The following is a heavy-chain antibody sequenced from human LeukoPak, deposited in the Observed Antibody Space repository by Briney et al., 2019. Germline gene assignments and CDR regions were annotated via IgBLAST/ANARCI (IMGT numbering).Heavy chain of an antibody. J-gene: IGHJ4*02. CDR3: ARGITIFGVVNHFDY. D-gene: IGHD3-3*01. Sequence: ASVKVSCKASGYTFTSYYMHWVRQAPGQGLEWMGWINPNSGGTNYAQKFQGRVTMTRDTSISTAYMELSRLRSDDTAVYYCARGITIFGVVNHFDYWGQGTLVTVSS. CDR2: INPNSGGT. V-gene: IGHV1-2*02. CDR1: GYTFTSYY.